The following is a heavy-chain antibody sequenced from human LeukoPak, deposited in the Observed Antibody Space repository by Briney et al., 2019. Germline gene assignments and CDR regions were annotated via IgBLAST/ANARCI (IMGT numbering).Heavy chain of an antibody. J-gene: IGHJ4*02. CDR3: ARHYYDSSGYLRAFDY. V-gene: IGHV4-59*08. CDR2: INYSGST. Sequence: SETLSLTCTVSGGSMRSYYWNWIRQPPGKGLEWIGYINYSGSTNYKSSLKSRVTISGDTSKNQFSLKLTSVTAADTAVYYCARHYYDSSGYLRAFDYWGQGTLVTVSS. D-gene: IGHD3-22*01. CDR1: GGSMRSYY.